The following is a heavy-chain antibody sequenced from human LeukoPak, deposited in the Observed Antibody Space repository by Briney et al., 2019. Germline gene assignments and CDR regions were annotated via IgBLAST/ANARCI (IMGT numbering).Heavy chain of an antibody. CDR3: ARGQFPSFMDV. CDR2: ISHDGSDK. V-gene: IGHV3-30*15. Sequence: HPGRSLRLSCEGSGFTLSKYAMHWVRQAPGKGLEWVAVISHDGSDKHYGDSVKGRFTISRDNPGNTLSLQMSSLRLDDTALYYCARGQFPSFMDVWGKGTSVTVSS. J-gene: IGHJ6*03. D-gene: IGHD6-19*01. CDR1: GFTLSKYA.